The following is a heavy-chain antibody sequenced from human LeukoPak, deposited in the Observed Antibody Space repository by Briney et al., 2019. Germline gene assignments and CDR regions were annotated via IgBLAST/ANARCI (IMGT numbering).Heavy chain of an antibody. V-gene: IGHV1-69*04. D-gene: IGHD3-22*01. Sequence: SVKVSCKASGGTFSSYAISWVRQAPGRGLEWMGRIIPIFGIANYAQKFQGRVTITADKSTSTAYMELSSLRSEDTAVYYCARPKNYYYDSSGYSFDYWGQGTLVTVSS. CDR1: GGTFSSYA. CDR3: ARPKNYYYDSSGYSFDY. J-gene: IGHJ4*02. CDR2: IIPIFGIA.